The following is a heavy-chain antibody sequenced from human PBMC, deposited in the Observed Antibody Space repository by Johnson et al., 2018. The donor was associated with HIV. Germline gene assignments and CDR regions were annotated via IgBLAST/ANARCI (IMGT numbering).Heavy chain of an antibody. V-gene: IGHV3-7*02. J-gene: IGHJ3*02. D-gene: IGHD6-25*01. CDR1: GFTVSSNY. Sequence: VQLVESGGGVVQPGRSLRLSCAVSGFTVSSNYMSWVRQAPGKGLEWVANIKQDGSEKYYVDSVKGRFTISRDNSKNTLYLQMNSLRPEDTAAYYCATIAAHGAAFDIWGQGTVVTVSS. CDR2: IKQDGSEK. CDR3: ATIAAHGAAFDI.